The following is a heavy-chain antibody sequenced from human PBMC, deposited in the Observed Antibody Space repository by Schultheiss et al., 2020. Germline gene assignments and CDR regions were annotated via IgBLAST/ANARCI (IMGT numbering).Heavy chain of an antibody. CDR1: GGSISSSSYY. D-gene: IGHD3-10*01. Sequence: SETLSLTCTVSGGSISSSSYYWGWIRQPPGKGLEWIGSIYYSGSTNYNPSLKSRVTISVDTSKNQFSLKLSSVTAADTAVYYCARWTATSRAYYYYYGMDVWGQGTTVTVSS. V-gene: IGHV4-39*07. CDR3: ARWTATSRAYYYYYGMDV. CDR2: IYYSGST. J-gene: IGHJ6*02.